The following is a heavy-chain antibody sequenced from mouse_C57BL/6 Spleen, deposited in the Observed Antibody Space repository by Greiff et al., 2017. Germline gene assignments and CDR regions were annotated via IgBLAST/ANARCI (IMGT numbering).Heavy chain of an antibody. CDR2: INPTNGGT. J-gene: IGHJ4*01. CDR3: ARNYYYGLLYAMDY. V-gene: IGHV1-22*01. D-gene: IGHD1-1*02. CDR1: GYTFTDYN. Sequence: EVQLQQSGPELVKPGASVKMSCKASGYTFTDYNMHWVKQSHGKSLEWIGYINPTNGGTSYNQKFKGKATLTVNKSSSTAYMELRSLTSEDSAVYYCARNYYYGLLYAMDYWGQGTSVTGSS.